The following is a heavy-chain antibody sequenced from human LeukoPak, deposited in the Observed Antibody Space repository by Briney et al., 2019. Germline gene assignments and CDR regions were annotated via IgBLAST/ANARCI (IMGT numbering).Heavy chain of an antibody. J-gene: IGHJ5*02. CDR3: ARDPLGGFGWFDP. CDR1: GYTFTDYH. V-gene: IGHV1-2*02. D-gene: IGHD3-16*01. CDR2: INPYSGGT. Sequence: GASVKVSCKASGYTFTDYHIHWVRQAPGQGLEWVGWINPYSGGTNYAQKFQGRVTMTRDTSINTAYMEVNRLRSDDTAVYYCARDPLGGFGWFDPWGQGTLVTVSS.